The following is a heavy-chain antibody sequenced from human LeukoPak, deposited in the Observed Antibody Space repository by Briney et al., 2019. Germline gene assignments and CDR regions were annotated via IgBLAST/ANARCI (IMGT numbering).Heavy chain of an antibody. V-gene: IGHV3-21*06. J-gene: IGHJ6*02. CDR3: ARPSYYDSNCGEGMDV. D-gene: IGHD3-22*01. Sequence: GGSLRLSCAASGFTFTRFNMNWVRQAPGKGLELVSSITTSGTYIYYADSVKGRFTISRDNAKNSLYLQMNSLRAEDTAVYYCARPSYYDSNCGEGMDVWGQGTTVTVSS. CDR1: GFTFTRFN. CDR2: ITTSGTYI.